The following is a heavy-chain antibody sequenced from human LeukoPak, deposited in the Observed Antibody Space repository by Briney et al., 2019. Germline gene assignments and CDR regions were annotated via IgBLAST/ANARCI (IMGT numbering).Heavy chain of an antibody. CDR2: ISYDGSNK. V-gene: IGHV3-30*04. D-gene: IGHD2-21*02. J-gene: IGHJ4*02. Sequence: GGSLRLSCAASGFTFSSYAMHWVRQAPGKGLEWVAVISYDGSNKYYADSVRGRFTISRDNSKNTLYLQMNSLRAEDTAVYYCANLQLAYCGGDCYSGSDYWGQGTLVTVSS. CDR1: GFTFSSYA. CDR3: ANLQLAYCGGDCYSGSDY.